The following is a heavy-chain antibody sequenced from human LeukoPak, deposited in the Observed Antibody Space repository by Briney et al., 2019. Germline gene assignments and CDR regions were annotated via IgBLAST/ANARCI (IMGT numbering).Heavy chain of an antibody. V-gene: IGHV4-34*01. Sequence: SSETLSLTCAVYGGSFSGYYWSWIRQPPGKGLEWIGEINHSGGTNYNPSLKSRVTISVDTSKNQFSLKLSSVTAADTAVYYCARGPRARSSGYLFDYWGQGTLVTVSS. J-gene: IGHJ4*02. CDR1: GGSFSGYY. D-gene: IGHD3-22*01. CDR3: ARGPRARSSGYLFDY. CDR2: INHSGGT.